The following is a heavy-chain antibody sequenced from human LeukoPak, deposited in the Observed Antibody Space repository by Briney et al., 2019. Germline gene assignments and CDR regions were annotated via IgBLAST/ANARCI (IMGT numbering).Heavy chain of an antibody. CDR1: GFTVSSNY. Sequence: GGSLRLSCAASGFTVSSNYMSWVRQAPGKGLEWVSVIYSGGSTYYADSVKGGFTISRDNSKNTLYLQMNSMRAEDTAVYYCARERGYYGSGSHVIPEGGYGYGYYYYYMDVWGKGTTVTVSS. D-gene: IGHD3-10*01. J-gene: IGHJ6*03. V-gene: IGHV3-53*01. CDR3: ARERGYYGSGSHVIPEGGYGYGYYYYYMDV. CDR2: IYSGGST.